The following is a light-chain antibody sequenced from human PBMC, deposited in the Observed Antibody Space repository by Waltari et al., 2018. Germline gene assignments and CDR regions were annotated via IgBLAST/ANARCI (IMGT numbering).Light chain of an antibody. CDR3: QSYDTSLSVV. CDR2: GTS. CDR1: GSHLGPGYD. Sequence: QSVLPQPPSLSGAPGQRVSIPCPGSGSHLGPGYDFPWYQQQPGKAPKLLIYGTSTRPPGVPDRFFGSQAGTSASLAITALQAEDEAEYYCQSYDTSLSVVFGGGTKLTVL. J-gene: IGLJ2*01. V-gene: IGLV1-40*01.